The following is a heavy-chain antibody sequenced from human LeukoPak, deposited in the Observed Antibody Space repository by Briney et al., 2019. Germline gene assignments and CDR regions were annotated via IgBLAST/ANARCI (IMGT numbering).Heavy chain of an antibody. V-gene: IGHV3-23*01. D-gene: IGHD1-26*01. CDR1: GFTFSSYA. J-gene: IGHJ4*02. CDR3: AKEDAGRIAGAAPRH. Sequence: VQPGGSLRLSCAASGFTFSSYAMSWVRQAPGKGLEWVSAISGSGDSTYYADSVKGRFTISRDHSKNTVYLQMNSLRAEDTAVYYCAKEDAGRIAGAAPRHWGQGTLVTVSS. CDR2: ISGSGDST.